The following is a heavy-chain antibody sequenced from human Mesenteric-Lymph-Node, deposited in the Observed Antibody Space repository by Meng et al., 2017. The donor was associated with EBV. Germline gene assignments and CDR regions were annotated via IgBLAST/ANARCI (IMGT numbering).Heavy chain of an antibody. CDR3: ARRREYSSGWPIDY. D-gene: IGHD6-19*01. Sequence: VPLQESGPGLVKPSGTLSLPCAVFGDPLTSTNWWSWVRQPPGKGLEWIGEIFHSGITNYNPSLKSRITLSVDKSKNLFSLNLSSVTAADTAVYFCARRREYSSGWPIDYWGQGTLVTVSS. V-gene: IGHV4-4*02. CDR2: IFHSGIT. J-gene: IGHJ4*02. CDR1: GDPLTSTNW.